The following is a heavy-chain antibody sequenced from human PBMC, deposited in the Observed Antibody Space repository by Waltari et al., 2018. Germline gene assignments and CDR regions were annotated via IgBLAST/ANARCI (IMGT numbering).Heavy chain of an antibody. CDR2: IYYSGST. J-gene: IGHJ3*02. Sequence: QLQLQESGPGLVKPSETLSLICTVSGGSICSSSFHWDWIRHPPGKGLEWIGNIYYSGSTSYNPSLESRVTISVDTSKNHLLLKLTSVSAADSSVYYCARRFGNAFDIWGQGIMVTVFS. CDR1: GGSICSSSFH. D-gene: IGHD3-3*01. V-gene: IGHV4-39*02. CDR3: ARRFGNAFDI.